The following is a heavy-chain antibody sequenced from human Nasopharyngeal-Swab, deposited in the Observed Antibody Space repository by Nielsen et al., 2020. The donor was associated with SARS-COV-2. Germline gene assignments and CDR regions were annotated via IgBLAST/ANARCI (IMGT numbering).Heavy chain of an antibody. D-gene: IGHD3-10*01. V-gene: IGHV3-9*01. CDR2: ISWNSGSI. CDR1: GFTFDDYA. J-gene: IGHJ6*04. CDR3: ARVVRGGMDV. Sequence: SLKISCAASGFTFDDYAMHWVRQAPGKGLEWVSGISWNSGSIGYADSVKGRFTISRDNAKNSLYLQMNSLRAGDTAVYYCARVVRGGMDVWGKGTTVTVSS.